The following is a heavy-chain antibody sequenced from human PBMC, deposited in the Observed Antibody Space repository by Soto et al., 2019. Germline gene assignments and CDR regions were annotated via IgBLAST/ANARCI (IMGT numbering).Heavy chain of an antibody. D-gene: IGHD5-12*01. J-gene: IGHJ6*02. CDR3: ARGLSGYDYYYYGMDV. V-gene: IGHV3-33*01. CDR2: IWYDGSNK. CDR1: GFTFSSYG. Sequence: PGGSLRLSCAASGFTFSSYGMHWVRQAPGKGLEWVAVIWYDGSNKYYADSVKGRFTISRDNSKNTLYLQMNSLRAEDTAVYYCARGLSGYDYYYYGMDVWGQGTTVTVSS.